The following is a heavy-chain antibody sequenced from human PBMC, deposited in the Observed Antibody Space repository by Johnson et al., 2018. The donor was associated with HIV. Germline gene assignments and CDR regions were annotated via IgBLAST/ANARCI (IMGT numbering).Heavy chain of an antibody. V-gene: IGHV3-66*03. CDR3: AKLPVRYGDLDDAFNI. Sequence: MLLVVSGGGLIQPGGSLRLSCAASGFTVSSNYMSWVRQAPGKGLEWVSVIYSGGSTYYADSVKGRFTISKDNSKKTLYLQMNSLGAEDTAVYYCAKLPVRYGDLDDAFNIWGQGTMVTVSS. CDR2: IYSGGST. J-gene: IGHJ3*02. CDR1: GFTVSSNY. D-gene: IGHD4-17*01.